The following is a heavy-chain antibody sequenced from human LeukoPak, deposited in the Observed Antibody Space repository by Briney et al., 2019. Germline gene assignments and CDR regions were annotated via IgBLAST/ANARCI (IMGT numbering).Heavy chain of an antibody. D-gene: IGHD3-3*01. Sequence: GASVKVSCKASGYTFTSYGISWVRQAPGQGLEWMGWISAYNGNTNYAQKLQGRVTMTTDTSTSTAYMELRSLRSDDTAVYYCARRGVFLEWSNAFDIWGQGTMATVSS. CDR3: ARRGVFLEWSNAFDI. CDR1: GYTFTSYG. CDR2: ISAYNGNT. V-gene: IGHV1-18*01. J-gene: IGHJ3*02.